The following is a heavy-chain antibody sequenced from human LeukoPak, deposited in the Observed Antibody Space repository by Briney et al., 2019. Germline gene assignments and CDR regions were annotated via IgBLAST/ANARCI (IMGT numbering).Heavy chain of an antibody. Sequence: PGGSLRLSCAASGFTFSSYWMSWVRQAPGKGLEWVANIKQDGSEKYYVDSVKGRFTISRDNAKKSLYLQMNSLRAEDTAVYYCARDYYDSSGYSRGAYNWFDPWGQGTLVTVSS. J-gene: IGHJ5*02. V-gene: IGHV3-7*01. CDR2: IKQDGSEK. CDR3: ARDYYDSSGYSRGAYNWFDP. CDR1: GFTFSSYW. D-gene: IGHD3-22*01.